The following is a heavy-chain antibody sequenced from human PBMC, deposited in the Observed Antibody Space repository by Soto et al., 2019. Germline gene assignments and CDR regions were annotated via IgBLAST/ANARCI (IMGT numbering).Heavy chain of an antibody. CDR2: ISYDGSNK. Sequence: GGSLRLSCAASGFTFSSYGMHWVRQAPGKGLEWVAVISYDGSNKYYADSVKGRFTISRDNSKNTLYLQMNSLRAEDTAVYYCAKPQLGQLWPGAYFDYWGRGTLVTVSS. CDR1: GFTFSSYG. CDR3: AKPQLGQLWPGAYFDY. J-gene: IGHJ4*02. V-gene: IGHV3-30*18. D-gene: IGHD5-18*01.